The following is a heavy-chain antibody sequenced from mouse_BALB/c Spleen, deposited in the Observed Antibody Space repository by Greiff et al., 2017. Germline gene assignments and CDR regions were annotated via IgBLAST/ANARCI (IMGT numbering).Heavy chain of an antibody. CDR1: GYTFTSYW. D-gene: IGHD2-1*01. Sequence: VQLKQSGTVLARPGASVKMSCKASGYTFTSYWMHWVKQRPGQGLEWIGAIYPGNSDTSYNQKFKGKAKLTAVTSTSTAYMELSSLTNEDSAVYYCTTYNYYGNPWFAYWGQGTLVTVSA. CDR3: TTYNYYGNPWFAY. J-gene: IGHJ3*01. CDR2: IYPGNSDT. V-gene: IGHV1-5*01.